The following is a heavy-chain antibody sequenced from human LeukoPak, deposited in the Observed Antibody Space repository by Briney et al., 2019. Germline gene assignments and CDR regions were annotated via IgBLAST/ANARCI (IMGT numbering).Heavy chain of an antibody. Sequence: SETLSLTCTVSGGSIRSSSYYWGWIRQPPGKGLEWIGSIYYTGSTYYNPSLKSRVTISVDMSKNQFSLKLSSVTAADTAVYYCARGVLYYGANWFDPWGQGTLVAVSS. V-gene: IGHV4-39*07. D-gene: IGHD1-26*01. CDR2: IYYTGST. CDR1: GGSIRSSSYY. J-gene: IGHJ5*02. CDR3: ARGVLYYGANWFDP.